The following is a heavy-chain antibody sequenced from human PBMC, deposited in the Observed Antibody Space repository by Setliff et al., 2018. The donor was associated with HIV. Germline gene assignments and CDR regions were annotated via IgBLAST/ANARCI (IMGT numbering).Heavy chain of an antibody. CDR2: IYPSGST. CDR3: ARHGTVDY. V-gene: IGHV4-61*02. CDR1: GGSITSGSYY. Sequence: SETLSLTCSVSGGSITSGSYYWSWIRQPAGKELEWIGRIYPSGSTIYSSGTTHYNPSLKSRVTISVDTSKNQFSLKLNSVTAADTAVYYCARHGTVDYWGQGTLVTVSS. J-gene: IGHJ4*02.